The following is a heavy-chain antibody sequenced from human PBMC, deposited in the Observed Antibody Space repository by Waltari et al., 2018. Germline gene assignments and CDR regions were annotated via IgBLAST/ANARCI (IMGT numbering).Heavy chain of an antibody. CDR3: ARQGPITLLGY. CDR1: GYSISSGYY. Sequence: QVQLQESGPGLVKPSETLSLTCAVSGYSISSGYYSGWIRQPPGTGLEWIGSIYHSGSTYYNPSLKSRVTISVDTSKNQFSLKLSSVTAADTAVYYCARQGPITLLGYWGQGTLVTVSS. CDR2: IYHSGST. V-gene: IGHV4-38-2*01. J-gene: IGHJ4*02. D-gene: IGHD3-10*01.